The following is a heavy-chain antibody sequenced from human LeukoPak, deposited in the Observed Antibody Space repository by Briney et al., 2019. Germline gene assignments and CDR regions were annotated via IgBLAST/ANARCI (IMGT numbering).Heavy chain of an antibody. V-gene: IGHV3-30*04. J-gene: IGHJ4*02. CDR2: IAYDGSDK. CDR1: GFTFSSFA. CDR3: ASVLDY. Sequence: PGGSLRLSCAASGFTFSSFAMHWVRQAPGKGLEWVAVIAYDGSDKYYADSVRGRFTISRDNSKNTVYLQVNNLKTEDTAVYYCASVLDYWGQGILVTVSS.